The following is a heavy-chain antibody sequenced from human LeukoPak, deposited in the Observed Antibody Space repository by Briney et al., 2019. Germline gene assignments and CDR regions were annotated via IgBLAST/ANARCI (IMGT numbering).Heavy chain of an antibody. J-gene: IGHJ4*02. D-gene: IGHD3-10*01. CDR2: IYYSGST. V-gene: IGHV4-59*01. Sequence: PSETLSLTCTVSGGSISSYYWSWIRQPPGKGLEWIGYIYYSGSTNCNPSLKSRVTISVDTSKNQFSLKLSSVTAADTAVYYCARAAYYYGSGSFHFDYWGQGTLVTVSS. CDR3: ARAAYYYGSGSFHFDY. CDR1: GGSISSYY.